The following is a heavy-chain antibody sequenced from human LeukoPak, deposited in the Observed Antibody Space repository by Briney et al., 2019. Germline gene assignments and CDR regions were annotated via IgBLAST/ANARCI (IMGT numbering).Heavy chain of an antibody. CDR3: SRGGANDL. Sequence: TSETLSLTCTVVGGSITSDYWSWIRQPAGKGLEWIGRIFTSGSTAYNPSPKSRVTMSLDTSKNQFFLKLSSVTAADTAAYFCSRGGANDLWGQGTLVTVSS. J-gene: IGHJ5*02. V-gene: IGHV4-4*07. CDR1: GGSITSDY. D-gene: IGHD4/OR15-4a*01. CDR2: IFTSGST.